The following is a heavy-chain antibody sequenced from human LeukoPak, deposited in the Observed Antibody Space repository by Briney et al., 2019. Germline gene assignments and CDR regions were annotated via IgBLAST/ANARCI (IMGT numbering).Heavy chain of an antibody. V-gene: IGHV1-2*02. J-gene: IGHJ4*02. CDR3: ARGIAARLEASYYFDY. D-gene: IGHD6-6*01. Sequence: ASVKVSCKASGYTFTDYYMHWVRQAPGQGLEWMGWINPNSGGTNYAQKFQGRVTMTRDTSISTAYMELSRLRSDDTAVYYCARGIAARLEASYYFDYWGQGTLVTVSS. CDR1: GYTFTDYY. CDR2: INPNSGGT.